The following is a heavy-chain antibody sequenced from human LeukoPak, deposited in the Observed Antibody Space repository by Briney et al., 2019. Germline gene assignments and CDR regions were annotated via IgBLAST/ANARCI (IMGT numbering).Heavy chain of an antibody. CDR1: GYIFTDYY. Sequence: GASVKVSCKASGYIFTDYYMHWVRQAPGQGLEWMGWINPNSGGTNYAQKFQGRVTMTRDTSITTAYMELSRLTSDDTAVYYCVRDYYDGSRNYFDYWGQGTLVPVSS. V-gene: IGHV1-2*02. J-gene: IGHJ4*02. CDR3: VRDYYDGSRNYFDY. CDR2: INPNSGGT. D-gene: IGHD3-22*01.